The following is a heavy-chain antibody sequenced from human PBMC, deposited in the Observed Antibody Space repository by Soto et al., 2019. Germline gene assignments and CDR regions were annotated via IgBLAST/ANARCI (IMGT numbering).Heavy chain of an antibody. D-gene: IGHD3-3*01. CDR2: INPSGGST. CDR3: ARSFGVVIRLDYYYGMDV. CDR1: GYTFTDFY. V-gene: IGHV1-46*01. J-gene: IGHJ6*02. Sequence: ASVKVSCKASGYTFTDFYMHWVRQAPGQGLEWMGRINPSGGSTSYAQKFQGRVTMTRDTSTSTVYMELSSLRSEDTAVYYCARSFGVVIRLDYYYGMDVWGQGTTVTVSS.